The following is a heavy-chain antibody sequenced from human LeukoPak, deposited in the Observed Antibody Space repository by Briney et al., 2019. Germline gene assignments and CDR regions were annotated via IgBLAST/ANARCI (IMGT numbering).Heavy chain of an antibody. CDR3: AIGANSGYDLMFALYYFDY. CDR2: IINSGST. D-gene: IGHD5-12*01. J-gene: IGHJ4*02. Sequence: PPESLSLTCAAYGGSFSGYYWSWIRQPPGNGLEWIGEIINSGSTNNNPSLKSRVTISVDTSKNQFSPNLSYVTAADTAVYYWAIGANSGYDLMFALYYFDYWGQGTLVTVSS. CDR1: GGSFSGYY. V-gene: IGHV4-34*01.